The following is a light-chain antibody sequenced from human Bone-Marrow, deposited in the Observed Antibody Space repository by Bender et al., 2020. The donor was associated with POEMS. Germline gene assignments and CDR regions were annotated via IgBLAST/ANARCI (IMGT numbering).Light chain of an antibody. Sequence: SYELTQPPSVSVPPGQTASITCSGDKLGEKDACWYQQKPGQSPALVIYQNSKRPSGIPERFSGSQSGTSASLAITGLQSEDEAAYFCQSYDSDLNGWVFGGGTKLTVL. V-gene: IGLV3-1*01. CDR1: KLGEKD. CDR3: QSYDSDLNGWV. CDR2: QNS. J-gene: IGLJ3*02.